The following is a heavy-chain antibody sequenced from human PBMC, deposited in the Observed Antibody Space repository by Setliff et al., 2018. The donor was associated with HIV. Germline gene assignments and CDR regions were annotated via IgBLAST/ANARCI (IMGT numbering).Heavy chain of an antibody. CDR2: IIPIFGTA. J-gene: IGHJ4*02. CDR1: GGTFNSYA. CDR3: ARDFPEVYYDSSGYLDY. Sequence: GASVKVSCKASGGTFNSYAISWVRQAPGQGLEWMGGIIPIFGTANYAQKFQGRVTITADESTSTAYMELSSLRSEDTAVYYCARDFPEVYYDSSGYLDYWGQGTLVTVSS. D-gene: IGHD3-22*01. V-gene: IGHV1-69*13.